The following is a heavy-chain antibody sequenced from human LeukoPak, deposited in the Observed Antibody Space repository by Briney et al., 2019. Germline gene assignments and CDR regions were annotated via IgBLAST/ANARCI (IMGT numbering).Heavy chain of an antibody. V-gene: IGHV4-34*01. CDR1: GGSFSGYY. J-gene: IGHJ5*02. Sequence: SETLSLTCAVYGGSFSGYYWSWIRQPPGKGLEWIGEINQSGSTNYNPSLKSRVTISVDTSKNQFSLKLSSVTAADTAVYYCARGPIVVVPAARNWFDPWGQGTLVTVSS. CDR2: INQSGST. D-gene: IGHD2-2*01. CDR3: ARGPIVVVPAARNWFDP.